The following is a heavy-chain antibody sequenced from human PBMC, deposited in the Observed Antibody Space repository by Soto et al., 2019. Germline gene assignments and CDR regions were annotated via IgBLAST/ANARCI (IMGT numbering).Heavy chain of an antibody. Sequence: ASVKVSCKASGYTFTSYAMHWVRQAPGQRLEWMGIIRPSGGRTGYAQEFQGRVTMTSGTSTSTVYMELSSLTSEDTAVYYCTGEVESMDYWGQGTLVTVSS. J-gene: IGHJ4*02. D-gene: IGHD1-1*01. CDR1: GYTFTSYA. CDR3: TGEVESMDY. V-gene: IGHV1-46*03. CDR2: IRPSGGRT.